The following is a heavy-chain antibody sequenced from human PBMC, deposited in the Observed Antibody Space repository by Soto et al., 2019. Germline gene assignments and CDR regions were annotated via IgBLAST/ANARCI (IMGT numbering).Heavy chain of an antibody. D-gene: IGHD2-15*01. CDR1: GYSFTSYW. Sequence: GESLKISCKGSGYSFTSYWIGWVRQMPGKGLEWMGIIYPGDSDTRYSPSFQGQVTISADKSISTAYLQWSSLKASDTAMYYCARHVVVAATLDSTNYYYYYMDVWGKGTTVTVSS. CDR3: ARHVVVAATLDSTNYYYYYMDV. J-gene: IGHJ6*03. V-gene: IGHV5-51*01. CDR2: IYPGDSDT.